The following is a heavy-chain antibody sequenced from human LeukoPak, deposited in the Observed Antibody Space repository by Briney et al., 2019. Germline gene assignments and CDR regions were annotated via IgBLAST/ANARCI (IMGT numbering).Heavy chain of an antibody. J-gene: IGHJ5*02. CDR2: ISISSVDS. Sequence: GGSLRLSCAASGFTFVTYAMSWVRQAPGKGLEWVGGISISSVDSYYADPVKGRFSISRDDSKNTLYLQMDRLTDEDTAVYYCAKGRELLFAHCWFDLWGQGTLVTVSS. V-gene: IGHV3-23*01. CDR3: AKGRELLFAHCWFDL. D-gene: IGHD3-10*01. CDR1: GFTFVTYA.